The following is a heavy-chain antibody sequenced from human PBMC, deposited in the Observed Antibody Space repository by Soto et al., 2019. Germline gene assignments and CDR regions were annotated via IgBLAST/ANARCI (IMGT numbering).Heavy chain of an antibody. CDR1: GGSISSGRYY. CDR2: IYSTGNT. D-gene: IGHD2-2*01. CDR3: ARPLPSPLVRFDP. Sequence: QVQLQESGPGLVKPSQTLSLTCSVSGGSISSGRYYWTWIRQRPGQGLEWIGYIYSTGNTYYSPSLKSPLTISIDTSGLRFSLRLSSVPAADAAVYYCARPLPSPLVRFDPWGQGTLVTVSS. J-gene: IGHJ5*02. V-gene: IGHV4-31*01.